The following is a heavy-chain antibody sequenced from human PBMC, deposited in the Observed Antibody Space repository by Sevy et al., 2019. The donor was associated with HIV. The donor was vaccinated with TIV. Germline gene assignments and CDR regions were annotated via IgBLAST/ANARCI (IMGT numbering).Heavy chain of an antibody. CDR1: GFDFPNAW. Sequence: GGSLRLSCTASGFDFPNAWMNWVRQVPGKGREWVGHIKSIPDGGAADYAAPVKGSFIFSRHDSKNTLYLQMNSLKAEDTAVYYCSTDDLISYWGRGTLVTVSS. V-gene: IGHV3-15*07. CDR3: STDDLISY. CDR2: IKSIPDGGAA. D-gene: IGHD3-3*02. J-gene: IGHJ4*02.